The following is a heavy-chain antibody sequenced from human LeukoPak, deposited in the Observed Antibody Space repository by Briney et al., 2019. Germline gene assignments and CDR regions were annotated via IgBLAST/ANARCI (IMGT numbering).Heavy chain of an antibody. CDR3: ARLERPYSSSWGNWFDP. CDR2: IYYSGST. J-gene: IGHJ5*02. V-gene: IGHV4-39*01. CDR1: GGSISSSSYY. D-gene: IGHD6-13*01. Sequence: SETLSLTCTVSGGSISSSSYYWGWIRQPPGKGLEWSGSIYYSGSTYYNPSLKSRVTISVDTSKNQFSLKLSSVTAADTAVYYCARLERPYSSSWGNWFDPWGQGTLVTVSS.